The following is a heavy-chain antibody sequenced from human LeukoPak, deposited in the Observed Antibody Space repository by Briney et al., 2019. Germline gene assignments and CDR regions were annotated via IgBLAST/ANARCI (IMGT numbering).Heavy chain of an antibody. CDR1: GFTFRSYW. CDR3: LSATETSY. D-gene: IGHD1-1*01. V-gene: IGHV3-7*01. J-gene: IGHJ4*02. Sequence: PGGSLRLSCAASGFTFRSYWMTWVCQAPGKGLEWVANINEGGSEKNYLDSVKGRFTVSRDNAKNSLYLQMDSLRIEDTAVYYCLSATETSYWGQGTQVTVSS. CDR2: INEGGSEK.